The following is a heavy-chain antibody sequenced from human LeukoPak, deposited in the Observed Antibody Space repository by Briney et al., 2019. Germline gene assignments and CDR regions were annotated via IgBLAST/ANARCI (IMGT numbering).Heavy chain of an antibody. Sequence: SGTLSLTCAVYGGSFSGYYWSWIRQPPGKGLEWIGEINHSGSTNYNPSLKSRVTISVDTSKNQFSLKLSSVTAADTAVYYCARGLRRRSFGDYWGQGTLVTVSS. CDR1: GGSFSGYY. CDR2: INHSGST. V-gene: IGHV4-34*01. CDR3: ARGLRRRSFGDY. J-gene: IGHJ4*02. D-gene: IGHD3-16*01.